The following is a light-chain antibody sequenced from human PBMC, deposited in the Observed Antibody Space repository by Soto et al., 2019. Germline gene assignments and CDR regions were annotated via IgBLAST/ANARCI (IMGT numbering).Light chain of an antibody. Sequence: TLLRLSPSTLFLSPGQISTLSCRASQSVSNNYLAWYQQKPGQAPRLLIYGASNRATGIPDRLSDSGSGTDFTLSIRRLEPEDSAVYDCQQYGTSGTFGQGTQVDI. CDR3: QQYGTSGT. CDR2: GAS. V-gene: IGKV3-20*01. CDR1: QSVSNNY. J-gene: IGKJ1*01.